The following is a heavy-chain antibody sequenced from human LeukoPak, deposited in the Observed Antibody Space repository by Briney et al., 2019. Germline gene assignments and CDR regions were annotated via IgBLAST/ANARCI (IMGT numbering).Heavy chain of an antibody. CDR3: ARRYCTNGVCYLDY. CDR1: GFTFSSYW. CDR2: ISSSSSTI. V-gene: IGHV3-48*02. D-gene: IGHD2-8*01. Sequence: PGGSLRLSCAASGFTFSSYWMSWVRQAPGKGLEWVSYISSSSSTIYYADSVKGRFTISRDNAKNSLYLQMNSLRDEDTAVYYCARRYCTNGVCYLDYWGQGTLVTVSS. J-gene: IGHJ4*02.